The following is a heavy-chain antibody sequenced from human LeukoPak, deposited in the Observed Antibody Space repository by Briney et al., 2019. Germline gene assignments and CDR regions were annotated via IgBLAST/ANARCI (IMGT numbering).Heavy chain of an antibody. CDR3: ARDLTASSWDYYYGMDF. Sequence: PGGSLRLSCAASGFTFTNYYMSWIRQAPGKGLEWVSYINSSSSSTNYADSVKGRFTISRDNTKNSLYLQMNSLRGEDTAVYYCARDLTASSWDYYYGMDFWGKGTTVTVSS. J-gene: IGHJ6*04. D-gene: IGHD6-13*01. V-gene: IGHV3-11*06. CDR2: INSSSSST. CDR1: GFTFTNYY.